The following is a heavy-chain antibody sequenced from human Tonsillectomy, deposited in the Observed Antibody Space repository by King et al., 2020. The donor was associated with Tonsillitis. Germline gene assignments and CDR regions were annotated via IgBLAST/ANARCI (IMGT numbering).Heavy chain of an antibody. CDR2: IIPIVGIA. V-gene: IGHV1-69*09. CDR3: ARETPGAALDY. D-gene: IGHD3-10*01. Sequence: VQLVQSGAEVKKPGSSVNVSCKASGGTFSSYVISWVRQAPGQGPDWMGRIIPIVGIADYAPKFQGRVTITADKSTSTAYMELSSLRSEDTAVYYCARETPGAALDYWGQGTLVTVSS. J-gene: IGHJ4*02. CDR1: GGTFSSYV.